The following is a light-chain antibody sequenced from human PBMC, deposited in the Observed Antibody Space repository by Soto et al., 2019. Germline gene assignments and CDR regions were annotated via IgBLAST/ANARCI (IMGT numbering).Light chain of an antibody. CDR3: QHCNSYSEA. CDR1: QTISSW. Sequence: DIKMTQSPSTLSGSVGDRVTITCRASQTISSWLAWYQQKPGKAPKLLIYKASTLKSGVPSRFSGSGSGTEFTLTISSLQPDDFATYYCQHCNSYSEAFGQGTKVDIK. V-gene: IGKV1-5*03. J-gene: IGKJ1*01. CDR2: KAS.